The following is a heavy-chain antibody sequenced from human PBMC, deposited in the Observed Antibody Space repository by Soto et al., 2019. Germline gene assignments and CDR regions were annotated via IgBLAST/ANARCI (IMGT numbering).Heavy chain of an antibody. Sequence: EVQLVESGGGLVQPGGSLRLSCAASGFTFSSYSMNWVRQAPGKGLEWVSYISSISSTIYYADSVKGRFTISRDNAKNSLYLQMNSLRAEDTAVYYCARFPPFGVVPSFDYWGQGTLVTVSS. D-gene: IGHD3-3*01. V-gene: IGHV3-48*01. CDR2: ISSISSTI. CDR3: ARFPPFGVVPSFDY. J-gene: IGHJ4*02. CDR1: GFTFSSYS.